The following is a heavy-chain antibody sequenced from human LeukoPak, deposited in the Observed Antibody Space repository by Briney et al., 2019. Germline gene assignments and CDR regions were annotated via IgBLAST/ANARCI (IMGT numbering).Heavy chain of an antibody. J-gene: IGHJ4*02. Sequence: QPGGSLRLSCAASGFTFSSYAMHWVRQAPGKGLEWVAVRSNDGSKKDYADSVKGRFTISRDNSKNTLYLQVNSLRVEDTAVYYCARGAHKRDDYGGFFDHWGQGTLVTVSS. CDR1: GFTFSSYA. D-gene: IGHD4-23*01. CDR3: ARGAHKRDDYGGFFDH. V-gene: IGHV3-30*04. CDR2: RSNDGSKK.